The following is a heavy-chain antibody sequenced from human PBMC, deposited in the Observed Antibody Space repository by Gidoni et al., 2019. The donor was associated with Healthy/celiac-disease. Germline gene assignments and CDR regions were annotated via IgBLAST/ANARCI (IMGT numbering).Heavy chain of an antibody. V-gene: IGHV3-23*04. CDR3: AKDLGYCSGGSCYSEDRPPYYFDY. CDR2: ISGSGGST. D-gene: IGHD2-15*01. Sequence: EVQLVESGGGLVQPGGSLRLSCAASGFTFSSYAMSWVRQAPGKGLGWVSAISGSGGSTSYADSVKGRFTISRDNSKNTLYLQMNSLRAEDTAVYYCAKDLGYCSGGSCYSEDRPPYYFDYWGQGTLVTVSS. J-gene: IGHJ4*02. CDR1: GFTFSSYA.